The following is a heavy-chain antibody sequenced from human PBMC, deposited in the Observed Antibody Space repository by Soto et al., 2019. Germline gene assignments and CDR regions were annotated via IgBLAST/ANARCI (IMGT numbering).Heavy chain of an antibody. CDR1: GFTFSTSA. V-gene: IGHV3-30-3*01. J-gene: IGHJ1*01. Sequence: QVQLVESGGGVVQPGRSLRLSCAASGFTFSTSAMYWVRQAPGKGLEWVAVISYDGSNKYYADSVKGRFTISRDNSKNTLYLQMDSLRAEDTAVYYCASEQHWGQGTLVTVSS. CDR2: ISYDGSNK. CDR3: ASEQH.